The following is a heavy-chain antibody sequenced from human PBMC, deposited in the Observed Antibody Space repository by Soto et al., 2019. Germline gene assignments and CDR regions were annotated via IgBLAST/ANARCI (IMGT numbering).Heavy chain of an antibody. CDR1: GGTFSSYA. D-gene: IGHD5-18*01. J-gene: IGHJ4*02. V-gene: IGHV1-69*13. CDR3: AIVRGDSYGDRHAY. CDR2: IIPIFGTA. Sequence: SVKVSCKASGGTFSSYAISWVRQAPGQGHEWMGGIIPIFGTANYAQKFQGRVTITADESTSTAYMELSSLRSEDTAVYYCAIVRGDSYGDRHAYRGQGSLVIVSS.